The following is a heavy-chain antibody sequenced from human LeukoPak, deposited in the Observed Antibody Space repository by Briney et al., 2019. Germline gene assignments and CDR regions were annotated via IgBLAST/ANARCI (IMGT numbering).Heavy chain of an antibody. D-gene: IGHD1-14*01. CDR1: GGSISSGSYY. Sequence: TXTVSGGSISSGSYYWSWIRQPAGKGLEWIGRIYTSGSTNYNPSLKSRFTISVDTAKNQFSLKVSSVNAADTAVYXXARXEXSXXGPGQXXXXFDPWGXGTLVTVSS. CDR2: IYTSGST. V-gene: IGHV4-61*02. J-gene: IGHJ5*02. CDR3: ARXEXSXXGPGQXXXXFDP.